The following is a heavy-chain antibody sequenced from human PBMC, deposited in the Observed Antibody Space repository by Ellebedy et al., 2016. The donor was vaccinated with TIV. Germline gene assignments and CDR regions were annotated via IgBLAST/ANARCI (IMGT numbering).Heavy chain of an antibody. D-gene: IGHD3-10*01. CDR2: IYYSGST. J-gene: IGHJ4*02. CDR1: GGSISSSSYY. CDR3: ARDLGDY. V-gene: IGHV4-39*07. Sequence: SETLSLXXTVSGGSISSSSYYWGWIRQPPGKGLEWIGSIYYSGSTYYNPSLKSRVTISVDTSKNQFSLKLSSVTAADTAVYYCARDLGDYWGQGTLVTVSS.